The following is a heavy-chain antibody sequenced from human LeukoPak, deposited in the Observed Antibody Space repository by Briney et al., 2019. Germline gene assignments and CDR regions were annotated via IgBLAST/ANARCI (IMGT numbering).Heavy chain of an antibody. D-gene: IGHD5-12*01. J-gene: IGHJ4*02. V-gene: IGHV3-30-3*01. CDR3: ATDVDIVATTDY. CDR1: GFTFSSYA. Sequence: GRSLRLSCAASGFTFSSYAMHWVRQAPGKELEWVAVISYDGSNKYYADSVKGRFTISGDNSKNTLYLQMNSLRAEDTAVYYCATDVDIVATTDYWGQGTLVTVSS. CDR2: ISYDGSNK.